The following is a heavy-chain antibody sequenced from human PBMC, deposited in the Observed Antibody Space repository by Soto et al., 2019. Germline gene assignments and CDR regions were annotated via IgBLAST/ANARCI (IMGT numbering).Heavy chain of an antibody. CDR2: IYTSGSGST. Sequence: SETLSLTCTVSGGSISSYYWSWIRQTAGKGLEWIGRIYTSGSGSTNYNPSLKSRVTMSGDTSKNQFFLILTSVTAADTAVYYCARHDTSGFDYFDYWGQGTLVTVSA. V-gene: IGHV4-4*07. CDR3: ARHDTSGFDYFDY. CDR1: GGSISSYY. D-gene: IGHD3-22*01. J-gene: IGHJ4*02.